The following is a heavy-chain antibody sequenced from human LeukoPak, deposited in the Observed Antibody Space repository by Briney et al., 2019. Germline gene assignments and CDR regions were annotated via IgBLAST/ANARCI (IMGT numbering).Heavy chain of an antibody. CDR1: GGSFSGYY. CDR3: ARGESLLWFGETPENWFDP. D-gene: IGHD3-10*01. J-gene: IGHJ5*02. CDR2: INHSGST. Sequence: SETLSHTCAVYGGSFSGYYWSWIRQPPGKGLEWIGEINHSGSTNYNPSLKSRVTISVDTSKNQFSLKLSSVAAADTAVYYCARGESLLWFGETPENWFDPWGQGTLVTVSS. V-gene: IGHV4-34*01.